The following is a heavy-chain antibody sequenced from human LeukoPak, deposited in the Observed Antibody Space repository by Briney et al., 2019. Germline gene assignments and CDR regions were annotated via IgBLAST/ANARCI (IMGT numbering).Heavy chain of an antibody. CDR1: GFTFDDYA. J-gene: IGHJ4*02. CDR3: AKDMWRFGELDYDY. CDR2: ISGDGGST. Sequence: GSLRLSCAASGFTFDDYAMHWVRHAPGKGLEWVSLISGDGGSTYYADSVKGRFTISRDNSKNSLYLQMNSLRTEDTALYYCAKDMWRFGELDYDYWGQGTLVTVSS. D-gene: IGHD3-10*01. V-gene: IGHV3-43*02.